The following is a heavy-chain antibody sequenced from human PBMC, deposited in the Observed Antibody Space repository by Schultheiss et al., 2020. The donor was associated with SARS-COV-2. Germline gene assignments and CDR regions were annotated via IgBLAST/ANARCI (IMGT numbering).Heavy chain of an antibody. CDR3: ARDQWLVKSSKLVPRNDKTGYGYNWFDP. Sequence: ASVKVSCKASGYVFMNFGITWVRLAPGQGLEWMGWISPHNGNTKYAQELQGRVTMTRNTSISTAYMELSSLRSEDTAVYYCARDQWLVKSSKLVPRNDKTGYGYNWFDPWGHGTLVTVSS. J-gene: IGHJ5*02. CDR1: GYVFMNFG. V-gene: IGHV1-8*02. CDR2: ISPHNGNT. D-gene: IGHD6-19*01.